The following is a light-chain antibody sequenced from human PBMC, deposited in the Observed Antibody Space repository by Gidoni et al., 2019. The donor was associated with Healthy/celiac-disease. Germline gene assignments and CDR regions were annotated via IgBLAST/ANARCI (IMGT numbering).Light chain of an antibody. CDR2: KDS. Sequence: SYELSQPHSVSVSPGQTDSITCPGDKLGEKYACWYQQKPGQAPVLVIYKDSKRTSGNPERFSGSNSGTTATLTISGTQAMDAADYYCQAGDSSTEGVFGGGTKLTVL. CDR3: QAGDSSTEGV. CDR1: KLGEKY. J-gene: IGLJ2*01. V-gene: IGLV3-1*01.